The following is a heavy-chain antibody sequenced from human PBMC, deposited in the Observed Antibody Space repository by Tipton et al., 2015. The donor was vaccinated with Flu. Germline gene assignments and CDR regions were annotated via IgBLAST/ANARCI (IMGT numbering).Heavy chain of an antibody. CDR3: ARLSYYDVDLKDFYFDY. D-gene: IGHD3-10*02. V-gene: IGHV4-39*01. J-gene: IGHJ4*02. CDR2: IYPSGTT. CDR1: SGSIRSTNYF. Sequence: LRLSCTVSSGSIRSTNYFCAWIRQPPGKRLELIGSIYPSGTTYYNPSLKSRVTISVDTSKSQFSLMLRSVTAADTAVYYCARLSYYDVDLKDFYFDYWGQGALVTVSS.